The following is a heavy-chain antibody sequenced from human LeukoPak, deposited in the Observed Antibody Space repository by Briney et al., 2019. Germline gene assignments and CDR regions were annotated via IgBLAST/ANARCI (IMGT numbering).Heavy chain of an antibody. Sequence: WRSLGLSCAASGCTFSSYAMHGVRQAPGKGLEWVAVISYDGSNKYYADSVNGRFTISRDNHKNTLYLQMNSLRDEDTAVYYCARLDTIVRGAKYYYCGMDVWGQGTTVTGSS. D-gene: IGHD3-10*01. V-gene: IGHV3-30-3*01. CDR3: ARLDTIVRGAKYYYCGMDV. CDR1: GCTFSSYA. J-gene: IGHJ6*02. CDR2: ISYDGSNK.